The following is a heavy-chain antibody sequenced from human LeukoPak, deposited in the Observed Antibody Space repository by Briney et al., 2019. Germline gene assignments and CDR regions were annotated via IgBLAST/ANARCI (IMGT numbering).Heavy chain of an antibody. V-gene: IGHV1-2*02. Sequence: ASVKVSCKASGYTFTTHYFHWVRQAPGQGLEWMGWINPNSGGTHYAQTFQGRVTMTRDTSINTVYMELSRLTSDDTAVYYCAKSGSCTNGVCYTPNWFDPWGQGTLVTVSS. CDR1: GYTFTTHY. CDR2: INPNSGGT. J-gene: IGHJ5*02. CDR3: AKSGSCTNGVCYTPNWFDP. D-gene: IGHD2-8*01.